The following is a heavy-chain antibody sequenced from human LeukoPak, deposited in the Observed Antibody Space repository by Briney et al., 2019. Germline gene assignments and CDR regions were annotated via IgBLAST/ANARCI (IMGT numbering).Heavy chain of an antibody. D-gene: IGHD6-13*01. V-gene: IGHV4-34*01. CDR1: GGSFSGYY. Sequence: SETLSLTCAVYGGSFSGYYWSWIRQPPGKGLEWIGEINHSGSTNYNPSLKSRVTISVDTSKNHFSLKLSSVTAADTAVYYCARRPPGAAAGFWGQGTLVTVSS. J-gene: IGHJ4*02. CDR3: ARRPPGAAAGF. CDR2: INHSGST.